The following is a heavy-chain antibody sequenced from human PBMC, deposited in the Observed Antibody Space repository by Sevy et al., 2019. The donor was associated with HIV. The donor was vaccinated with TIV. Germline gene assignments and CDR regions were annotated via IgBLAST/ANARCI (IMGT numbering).Heavy chain of an antibody. Sequence: GSLRLSCAASGFTFSSYGMHWVRQAPGKGLEWVAVISYDGSNKYYADSVKGRFTISRDNSKNTLYLQMNSLRAEDTAVYYCAKDGGAPDFWSGYLYYYYGMDVWGQGTTVTVSS. V-gene: IGHV3-30*18. D-gene: IGHD3-3*01. CDR2: ISYDGSNK. CDR3: AKDGGAPDFWSGYLYYYYGMDV. CDR1: GFTFSSYG. J-gene: IGHJ6*02.